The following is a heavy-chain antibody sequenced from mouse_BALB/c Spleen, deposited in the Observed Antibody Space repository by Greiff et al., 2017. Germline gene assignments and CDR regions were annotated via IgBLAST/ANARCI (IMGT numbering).Heavy chain of an antibody. D-gene: IGHD3-1*01. J-gene: IGHJ2*01. CDR2: INSNGGST. V-gene: IGHV5-6-3*01. Sequence: DVKLVESGGGLVQPGGSLKLSCAASGFTFSSYGMSWVRQTPDKRLELVATINSNGGSTYYPDSVKGRFTISRDNAKNTLYLQMSSLKSEDTAMYYCARDSSGFYFDYWGQGTTLTVSS. CDR1: GFTFSSYG. CDR3: ARDSSGFYFDY.